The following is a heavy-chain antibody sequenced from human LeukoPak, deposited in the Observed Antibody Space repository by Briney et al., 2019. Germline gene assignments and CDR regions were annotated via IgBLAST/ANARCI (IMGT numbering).Heavy chain of an antibody. CDR3: ARYSGSYWGDYYFDY. V-gene: IGHV4-39*01. D-gene: IGHD1-26*01. J-gene: IGHJ4*02. Sequence: PSETLSLTCAVSGGSISSSNWWSWVRQPPGKGLEWIGSIYYSGSTYYTPSLKSRVTISVDTSKNQFSLKLSSVTAADTAVYYCARYSGSYWGDYYFDYWGQGTLVTVSS. CDR2: IYYSGST. CDR1: GGSISSSNW.